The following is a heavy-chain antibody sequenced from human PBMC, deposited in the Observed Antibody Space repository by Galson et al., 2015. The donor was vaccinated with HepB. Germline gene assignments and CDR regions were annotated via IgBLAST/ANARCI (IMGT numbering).Heavy chain of an antibody. CDR1: GFTFSSYS. CDR2: ISSSSSYI. CDR3: AIEIRLSIALRSYSYGMDV. D-gene: IGHD3-3*01. Sequence: SLRLSCAASGFTFSSYSMNWVRQAPGKGLEWVSSISSSSSYIYYADSVKGRFTISRDNAKNSLYLQMNSLRAEDTAVYYCAIEIRLSIALRSYSYGMDVCGQGTTVTVSS. J-gene: IGHJ6*02. V-gene: IGHV3-21*01.